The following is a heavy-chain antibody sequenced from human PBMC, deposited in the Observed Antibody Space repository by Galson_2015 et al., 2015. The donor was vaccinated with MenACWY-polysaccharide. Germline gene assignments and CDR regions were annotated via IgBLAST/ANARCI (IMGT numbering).Heavy chain of an antibody. CDR3: TSSISDYKPSAYYPFDY. CDR2: MNPTSGNT. CDR1: GYTFIGYD. Sequence: SVKVSCKASGYTFIGYDINWVRQATGQGLEWMGWMNPTSGNTGYAQKFQGRVTMTRDTSISTAYMELSSLSSEDTALYYCTSSISDYKPSAYYPFDYGGQGSLVTVSS. V-gene: IGHV1-8*01. D-gene: IGHD3-22*01. J-gene: IGHJ4*02.